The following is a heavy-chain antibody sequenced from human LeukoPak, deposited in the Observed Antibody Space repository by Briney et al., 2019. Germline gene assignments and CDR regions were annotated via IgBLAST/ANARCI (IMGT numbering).Heavy chain of an antibody. D-gene: IGHD6-13*01. CDR1: GYTFTSYA. Sequence: ASVKVSCKASGYTFTSYAINWVRQAPGQGLEWMGWISAYDGNTISGQDLQGRVTMTTDTSTTTAYMELTRLRSDDTAVYYCARDPLSSTWSPYYFTLDAWGQGTTVIVSS. CDR2: ISAYDGNT. CDR3: ARDPLSSTWSPYYFTLDA. J-gene: IGHJ6*02. V-gene: IGHV1-18*01.